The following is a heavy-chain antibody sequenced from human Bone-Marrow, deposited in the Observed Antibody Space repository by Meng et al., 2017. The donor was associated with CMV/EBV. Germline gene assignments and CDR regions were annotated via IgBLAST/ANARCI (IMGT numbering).Heavy chain of an antibody. CDR3: AISSVVVVAADFDY. V-gene: IGHV3-74*01. Sequence: GESLKISCAASGFTFSNYWMHWVRQAPGKGLVWVSHINTDGSDTNYADSVKGRFTISRDNAKNPLYLQMNSLRAEDTAVYYCAISSVVVVAADFDYWGRGTLVTVSS. CDR1: GFTFSNYW. J-gene: IGHJ4*02. D-gene: IGHD2-15*01. CDR2: INTDGSDT.